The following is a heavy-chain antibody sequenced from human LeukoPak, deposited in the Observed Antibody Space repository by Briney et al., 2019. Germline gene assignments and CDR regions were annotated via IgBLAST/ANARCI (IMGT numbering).Heavy chain of an antibody. D-gene: IGHD3-22*01. CDR1: GGSISSSNW. J-gene: IGHJ4*02. CDR3: AGSFGVYYDSSGYYSYFDY. V-gene: IGHV4-4*02. Sequence: SETLSLTCAVSGGSISSSNWWSWVRQPPGKGLEWIGRIFHTGTTDYKTSLKGRVTISVDKSKNQFSLKLSSVTAADTAVYYCAGSFGVYYDSSGYYSYFDYWGQGTLVTVSS. CDR2: IFHTGTT.